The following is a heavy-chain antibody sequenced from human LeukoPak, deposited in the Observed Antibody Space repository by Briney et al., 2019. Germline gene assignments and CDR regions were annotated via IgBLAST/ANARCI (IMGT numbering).Heavy chain of an antibody. V-gene: IGHV1-18*01. J-gene: IGHJ4*02. Sequence: ASVKVSCKASGYTFTSYGISWVRQAPGQGLEWMGWISAYNANTNYAQKLQGRVTMTRNTSISTAYMELSSLRSEDTAVYYCARAGGYCGRISCPYYFDYWGQGSLVAVSS. CDR3: ARAGGYCGRISCPYYFDY. CDR1: GYTFTSYG. CDR2: ISAYNANT. D-gene: IGHD2-15*01.